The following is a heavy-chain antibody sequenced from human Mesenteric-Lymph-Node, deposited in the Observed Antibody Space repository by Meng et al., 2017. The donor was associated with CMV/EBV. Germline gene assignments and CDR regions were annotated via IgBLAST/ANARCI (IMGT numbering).Heavy chain of an antibody. J-gene: IGHJ6*02. CDR1: GCSISSSSYY. CDR2: IYYSGST. D-gene: IGHD1-1*01. Sequence: SETLSLTCTVSGCSISSSSYYWVWIRQPPGKGLEWIGSIYYSGSTYYNPSLKSRVTISVDTTKNQFSLKLSSVTAADTAVYYCASVQLERHYYYYYYGMDVWGQGTTVTVSS. V-gene: IGHV4-39*07. CDR3: ASVQLERHYYYYYYGMDV.